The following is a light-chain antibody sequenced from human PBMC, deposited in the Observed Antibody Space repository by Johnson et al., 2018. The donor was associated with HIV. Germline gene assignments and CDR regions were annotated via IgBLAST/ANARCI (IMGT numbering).Light chain of an antibody. CDR2: ENS. CDR3: GTRVSRLTAAAYV. V-gene: IGLV1-51*02. CDR1: SSYIGNNY. Sequence: QSVLTQSPSVSAAPGQKVSISCSGSSSYIGNNYVSSYQQFPGTAPKLLMYENSRRPSGTPDRFSGSKSGTSATLTLTGLQTGDEADYYFGTRVSRLTAAAYVFGTGTKVIVL. J-gene: IGLJ1*01.